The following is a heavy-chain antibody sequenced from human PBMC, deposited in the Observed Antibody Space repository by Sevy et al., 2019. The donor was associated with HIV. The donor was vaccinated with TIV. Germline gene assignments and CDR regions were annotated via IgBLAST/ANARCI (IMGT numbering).Heavy chain of an antibody. CDR3: ARDGDGGDYFDY. D-gene: IGHD3-16*01. CDR1: GFTFSSYA. Sequence: GGSLRLSCAASGFTFSSYAMHWVRQAPGKGLGWVAVISYDGSNKYYADSVKGRFTISRDNSKNTLYLQMNSLRAEDTAVYYCARDGDGGDYFDYWGQGTLVTVSS. J-gene: IGHJ4*02. V-gene: IGHV3-30-3*01. CDR2: ISYDGSNK.